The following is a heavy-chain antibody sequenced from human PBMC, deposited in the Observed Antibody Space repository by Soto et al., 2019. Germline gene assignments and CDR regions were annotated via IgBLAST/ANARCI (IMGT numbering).Heavy chain of an antibody. D-gene: IGHD4-17*01. CDR3: ARDLHGDPYY. V-gene: IGHV1-18*01. CDR2: ISAYNGNT. J-gene: IGHJ4*02. CDR1: GDSSISYG. Sequence: HVQLVQSGAELEQPGASVKVSCKACGDSSISYGISWVRQAPGQGLEWMGWISAYNGNTNYAQKLQGRVTMTTDTSTSTAYMELRSLRSDDTAVYYCARDLHGDPYYWGQGTLVTVSS.